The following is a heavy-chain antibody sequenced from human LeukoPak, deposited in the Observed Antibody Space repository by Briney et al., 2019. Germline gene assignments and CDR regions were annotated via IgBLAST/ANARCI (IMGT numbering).Heavy chain of an antibody. V-gene: IGHV4-4*02. CDR2: IYHSGST. CDR3: ARPTRIAVAGGHDAFDI. J-gene: IGHJ3*02. D-gene: IGHD6-19*01. Sequence: KPSETLSLTCAVSGGSISSSNWWSWVRQPPGKGLEWIGEIYHSGSTNYNPSLKSRVTISVDTSKNQFSLKLSSVTAADTAVYYCARPTRIAVAGGHDAFDIWGQGTMVTVSS. CDR1: GGSISSSNW.